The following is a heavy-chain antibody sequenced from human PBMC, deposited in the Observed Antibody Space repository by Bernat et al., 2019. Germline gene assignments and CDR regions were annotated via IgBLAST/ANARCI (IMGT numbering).Heavy chain of an antibody. CDR3: ARDLGSLFRELSFGAFDI. Sequence: QMQLVESGGGVVQPGRSLRLSCAASGFTFSDYYMSWIRQAPGKGLEWVSYISSSSSYTNYADSVKGRFTISRDNAKNSLYVQMNSLRAEDTAVYYCARDLGSLFRELSFGAFDIWGQGTMVTVSS. D-gene: IGHD3-16*02. V-gene: IGHV3-11*05. J-gene: IGHJ3*02. CDR2: ISSSSSYT. CDR1: GFTFSDYY.